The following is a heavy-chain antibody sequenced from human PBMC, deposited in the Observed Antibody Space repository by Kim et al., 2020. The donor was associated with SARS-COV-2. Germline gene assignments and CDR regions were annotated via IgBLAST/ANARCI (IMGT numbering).Heavy chain of an antibody. CDR1: GYTFTSYY. Sequence: ASVKVSCKASGYTFTSYYMHWVRQAPGQGREWMGIINPSGGSTSYAQKFQGRVTMTRDTSTSTVYMAVSSLRSEDTAVHYCGRGGGVRGGYSVDYCGQG. CDR3: GRGGGVRGGYSVDY. CDR2: INPSGGST. D-gene: IGHD6-19*01. V-gene: IGHV1-46*01. J-gene: IGHJ4*02.